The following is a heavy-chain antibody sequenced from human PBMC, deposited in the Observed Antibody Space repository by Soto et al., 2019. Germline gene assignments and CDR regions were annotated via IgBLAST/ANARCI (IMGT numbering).Heavy chain of an antibody. CDR2: ISKSDYT. J-gene: IGHJ4*02. D-gene: IGHD2-2*01. V-gene: IGHV3-21*01. CDR1: GFAFNNYG. Sequence: GGSLRLSCTVSGFAFNNYGINWVRQAPGKGLEWVSSISKSDYTYYADSVKGRFTISRDNAKNSVSLQMNTLRVEDTAVYYCAREDSIIIPAVSDFWGQGTLVTVSS. CDR3: AREDSIIIPAVSDF.